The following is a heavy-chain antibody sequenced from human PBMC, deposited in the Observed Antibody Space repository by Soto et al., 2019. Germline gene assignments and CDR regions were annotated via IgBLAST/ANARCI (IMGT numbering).Heavy chain of an antibody. J-gene: IGHJ6*03. CDR3: ARGPETYYMDV. CDR2: IFNSGST. V-gene: IGHV4-59*01. CDR1: GGSISNYF. Sequence: QVQLQESGPGLVKSSETLSLTCRVSGGSISNYFWSWIRQPPGKGLEWIGYIFNSGSTIYTPSLKRRVTLTLDTSKTQFSLRLGSVTVADTAIYYCARGPETYYMDVWGKGTTVTVSS.